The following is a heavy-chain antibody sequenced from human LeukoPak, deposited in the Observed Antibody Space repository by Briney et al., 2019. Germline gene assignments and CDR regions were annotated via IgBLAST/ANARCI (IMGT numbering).Heavy chain of an antibody. D-gene: IGHD3-22*01. Sequence: GGSLRLSCAASGFIFSTYEMNWVRQAPGKGLEWVSYISSSGRAIYYADSVKGRFTISRDNAQNSLFLQLNSLRAEDTAVYYCARDHVDYYDSRKNWFDPWGQGTLVTVSS. J-gene: IGHJ5*02. CDR1: GFIFSTYE. CDR3: ARDHVDYYDSRKNWFDP. CDR2: ISSSGRAI. V-gene: IGHV3-48*03.